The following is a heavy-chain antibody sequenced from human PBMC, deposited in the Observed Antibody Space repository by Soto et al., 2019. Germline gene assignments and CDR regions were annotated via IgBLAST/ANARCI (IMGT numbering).Heavy chain of an antibody. V-gene: IGHV1-8*01. CDR3: ARGRYCSSTSCYDDVYYYYMDV. CDR2: MNPNSGNT. D-gene: IGHD2-2*01. J-gene: IGHJ6*03. CDR1: GYTFTSYD. Sequence: ASVKVSCKASGYTFTSYDINWVRQATGQGLEWMGWMNPNSGNTGYAQKFQGRVTMTRNTSISTAYMELSSLRSEETAVYYCARGRYCSSTSCYDDVYYYYMDVWGKGTTVTVSS.